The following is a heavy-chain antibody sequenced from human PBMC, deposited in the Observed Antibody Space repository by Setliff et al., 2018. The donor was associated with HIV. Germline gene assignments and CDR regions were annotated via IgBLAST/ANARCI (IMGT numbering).Heavy chain of an antibody. J-gene: IGHJ3*01. V-gene: IGHV4-61*01. D-gene: IGHD6-19*01. CDR3: ARSFGWGAFNV. CDR1: GGSISSGSYY. Sequence: KTSETLSLTCTVSGGSISSGSYYWSWLRQPPGKGLEWIGFISFAGHINYNPSLSSRVTVSRDTSRNQFSMTLTSVTAADTAVYYCARSFGWGAFNVWGQGTVVTVSS. CDR2: ISFAGHI.